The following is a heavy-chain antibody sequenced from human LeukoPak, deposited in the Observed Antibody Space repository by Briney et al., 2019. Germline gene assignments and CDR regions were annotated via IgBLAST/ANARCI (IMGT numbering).Heavy chain of an antibody. D-gene: IGHD4-17*01. J-gene: IGHJ4*02. CDR1: GYSISSGYY. Sequence: KPSETLSLTCAVSGYSISSGYYWGWIRQPPGKGLEWIGSIYHSGSTYYNPSLKSRVTISVDTSKNQFSLKLSSVTAADTAVYYCAREPFYGDYGGVFDYWGQGTLVTVSS. V-gene: IGHV4-38-2*02. CDR2: IYHSGST. CDR3: AREPFYGDYGGVFDY.